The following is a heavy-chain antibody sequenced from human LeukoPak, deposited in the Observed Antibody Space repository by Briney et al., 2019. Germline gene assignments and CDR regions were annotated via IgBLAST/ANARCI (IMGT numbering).Heavy chain of an antibody. CDR2: IIPIFGTA. J-gene: IGHJ6*02. Sequence: ASVKVSCKASGGTFSSYAISWVRQAPGQGLEWMGGIIPIFGTANYAQKFQGRVTITADESTSTAYMELSSLRSEDTAVYYCASSTAVVPAATAWYYGMDVWGQGTTVTVSS. D-gene: IGHD2-2*01. V-gene: IGHV1-69*13. CDR1: GGTFSSYA. CDR3: ASSTAVVPAATAWYYGMDV.